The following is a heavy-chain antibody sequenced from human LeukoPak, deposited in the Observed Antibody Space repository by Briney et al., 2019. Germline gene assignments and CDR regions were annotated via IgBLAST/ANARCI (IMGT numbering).Heavy chain of an antibody. J-gene: IGHJ6*04. CDR1: GGSISSSSYY. V-gene: IGHV4-39*07. D-gene: IGHD5-12*01. Sequence: SETLSLTCTVSGGSISSSSYYWGWIRQPPGKGLEWIGEINHSGSTNYNPSLKSRVTISVDTSKNQFSLKLSSVTATDTAVYYCARAGYSGSDFSVWGKGSTVTVSS. CDR2: INHSGST. CDR3: ARAGYSGSDFSV.